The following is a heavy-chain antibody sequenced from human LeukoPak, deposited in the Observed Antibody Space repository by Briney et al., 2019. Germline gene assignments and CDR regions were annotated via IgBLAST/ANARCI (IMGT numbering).Heavy chain of an antibody. V-gene: IGHV2-5*01. J-gene: IGHJ3*02. D-gene: IGHD1-14*01. Sequence: SGPTLVNPTQTLTLTCTFSGFSLSTSGVGVGWIRQPPGKALEWLTLIYWNDDKRYSPSLRSRLTITKDTSKNQVVLTMTNMDPVDTATYYCAHARMTHAFDIWGQGTMVTVSS. CDR3: AHARMTHAFDI. CDR2: IYWNDDK. CDR1: GFSLSTSGVG.